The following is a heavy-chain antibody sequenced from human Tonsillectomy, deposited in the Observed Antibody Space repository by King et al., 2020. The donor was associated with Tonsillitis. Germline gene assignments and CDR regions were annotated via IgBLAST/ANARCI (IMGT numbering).Heavy chain of an antibody. CDR1: GFIFRSYG. CDR3: ARGVLEWLLRYGMDV. Sequence: VQLVESGGGVVQPGRSLRLSCAASGFIFRSYGMHWVRQAPGKGLEWVAVIAYDGSNKYYADSVKGRFTISRDNSKNTLYLQMNSLRAEDTAVYYCARGVLEWLLRYGMDVWGQGTTVTVSS. V-gene: IGHV3-30*03. CDR2: IAYDGSNK. J-gene: IGHJ6*02. D-gene: IGHD3-3*01.